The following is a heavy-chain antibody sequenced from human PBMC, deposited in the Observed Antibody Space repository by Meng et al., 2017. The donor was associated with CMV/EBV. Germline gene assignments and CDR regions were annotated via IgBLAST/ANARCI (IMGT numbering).Heavy chain of an antibody. CDR1: GGSISSSSYY. D-gene: IGHD6-6*01. CDR2: IYYSGST. CDR3: ARSIAARPYRYNWFDP. J-gene: IGHJ5*02. Sequence: HRRESGPGLVKPALTLSLTCTVSGGSISSSSYYWGWIRQPPGTGSEWIGSIYYSGSTYYNPSLKSRVTISVDTSKNQFSLKLSSVTAADTAVYYCARSIAARPYRYNWFDPWGQGTLVTVSS. V-gene: IGHV4-39*07.